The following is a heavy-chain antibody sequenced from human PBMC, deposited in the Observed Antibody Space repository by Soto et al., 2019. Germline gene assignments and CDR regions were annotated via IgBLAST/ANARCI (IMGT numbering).Heavy chain of an antibody. J-gene: IGHJ4*02. D-gene: IGHD6-13*01. CDR1: GFTFSSYA. CDR2: ISGSGGST. Sequence: PGVSLRLSCAASGFTFSSYAMSWVRQAPGKGLEWVSAISGSGGSTYYADSVKGRFTISRDNSKNTLYLQMNSLRAEDTAVYYCAKDSYRSGSSWWDYWGQGTLVTVSS. CDR3: AKDSYRSGSSWWDY. V-gene: IGHV3-23*01.